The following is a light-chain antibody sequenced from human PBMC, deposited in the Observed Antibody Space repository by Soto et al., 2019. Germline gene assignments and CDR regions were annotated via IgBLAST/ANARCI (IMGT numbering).Light chain of an antibody. V-gene: IGKV3-15*01. J-gene: IGKJ2*01. CDR2: GAS. Sequence: EIVMTQSPATLSVSPGERATLSCRASQSVSSNLAWYQQKPGQAPRLLIYGASTRATRIPARFSGSGSGTDFTLTISSLQSEDFAVYYCQQYNNWPPTFGQGTKLEIK. CDR1: QSVSSN. CDR3: QQYNNWPPT.